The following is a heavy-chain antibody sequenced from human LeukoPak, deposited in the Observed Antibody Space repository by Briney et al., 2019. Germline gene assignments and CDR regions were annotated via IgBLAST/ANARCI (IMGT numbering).Heavy chain of an antibody. CDR2: ISSSSSYI. D-gene: IGHD4-17*01. Sequence: GGSLRLSCAASGFTFSSYSMNWVRQAPGKGLEWVSSISSSSSYIYYADSVKGRFTISRDNAKNSLYLQMNSLGAEDTAVYYCARGRGEGFDPWGQGTLVTVSS. CDR3: ARGRGEGFDP. CDR1: GFTFSSYS. V-gene: IGHV3-21*01. J-gene: IGHJ5*02.